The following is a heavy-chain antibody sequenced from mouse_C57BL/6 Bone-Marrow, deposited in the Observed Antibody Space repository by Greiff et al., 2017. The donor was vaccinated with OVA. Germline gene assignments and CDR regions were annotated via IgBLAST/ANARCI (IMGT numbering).Heavy chain of an antibody. CDR3: ASKSGYALDY. CDR1: GYVFSNYW. V-gene: IGHV1-80*01. Sequence: VQGVESGAELVRPGSSVKISCKASGYVFSNYWMNWVKQRPGQGLEWIGQIYPGDGDTNYIGKFKGKATLTADKSSSTAYMQLSSLTSEDSAVYFCASKSGYALDYWGQGTSVTVSS. CDR2: IYPGDGDT. J-gene: IGHJ4*01.